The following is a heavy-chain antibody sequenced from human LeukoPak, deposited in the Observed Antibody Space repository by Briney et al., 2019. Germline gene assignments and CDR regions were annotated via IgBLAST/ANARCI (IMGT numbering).Heavy chain of an antibody. CDR3: ARDFISSSWYTTYYYYYGMDV. CDR1: GFTFSSYA. D-gene: IGHD6-13*01. Sequence: GGSLRLSCAASGFTFSSYAMRWVRQAPGKGLEWVAVISYDGSNKYYADSVKGRFTISRDNSKNTLYLQMNSLRAEDTAVYYCARDFISSSWYTTYYYYYGMDVWGQGTTVTVSS. CDR2: ISYDGSNK. V-gene: IGHV3-30*04. J-gene: IGHJ6*02.